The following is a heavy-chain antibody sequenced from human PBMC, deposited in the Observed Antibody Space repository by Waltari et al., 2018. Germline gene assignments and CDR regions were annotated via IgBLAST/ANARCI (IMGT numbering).Heavy chain of an antibody. Sequence: QVQLQESGPGLVKPSQTLSLTGTVSDDSISSGNYYWTWIRQPAGKGLEWIGHIYTSGSTNYNSSLKSRVTISIDTSKTQFSLKLTSVTAADTAVYYCARGLYYYDSSGYYPLDYWGQGTLITVSS. CDR2: IYTSGST. J-gene: IGHJ4*02. V-gene: IGHV4-61*09. CDR3: ARGLYYYDSSGYYPLDY. CDR1: DDSISSGNYY. D-gene: IGHD3-22*01.